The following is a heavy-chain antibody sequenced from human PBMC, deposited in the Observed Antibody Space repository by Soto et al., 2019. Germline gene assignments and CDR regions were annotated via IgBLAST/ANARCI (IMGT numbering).Heavy chain of an antibody. CDR1: GYSFTSYW. J-gene: IGHJ6*02. D-gene: IGHD3-3*01. CDR3: AREPPVGIFGVVPLYYGMDV. V-gene: IGHV5-10-1*01. CDR2: IDPSDSYT. Sequence: GESLKISCKGSGYSFTSYWISWVCQMPGKGLEWMGRIDPSDSYTNYSPSFQGHVTISADKSISTAYLQWGSLKASDTAMYYCAREPPVGIFGVVPLYYGMDVWGQGTTVTVSS.